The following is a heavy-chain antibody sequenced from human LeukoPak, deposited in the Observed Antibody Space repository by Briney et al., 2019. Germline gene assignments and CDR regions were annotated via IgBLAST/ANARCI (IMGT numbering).Heavy chain of an antibody. D-gene: IGHD3-22*01. CDR3: ARDSSGYFPDY. J-gene: IGHJ4*02. V-gene: IGHV3-48*01. Sequence: GGSLRLSCAASGSTFSSYSMNWVRQAPGKGLEWVSYISSSSSTIYYADSVKGRFTISRDNAKNSPYLQMNSLRAEDTAVYYCARDSSGYFPDYWGQGTLVTVSS. CDR2: ISSSSSTI. CDR1: GSTFSSYS.